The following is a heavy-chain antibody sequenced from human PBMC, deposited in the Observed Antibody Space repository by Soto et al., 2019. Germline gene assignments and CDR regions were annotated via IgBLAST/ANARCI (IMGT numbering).Heavy chain of an antibody. CDR2: LYPDGRA. J-gene: IGHJ4*02. CDR3: ERGLGREYHNNTGYFHLDY. V-gene: IGHV3-53*01. D-gene: IGHD3-22*01. CDR1: GFTVSSNY. Sequence: GGSLRLSCAASGFTVSSNYLTWVRQAPGKGLKWVSVLYPDGRAYYADSVEGRFTISTDNSKNSVYLQMNTLRAEDTAVYYCERGLGREYHNNTGYFHLDYWGQGTLVTVSS.